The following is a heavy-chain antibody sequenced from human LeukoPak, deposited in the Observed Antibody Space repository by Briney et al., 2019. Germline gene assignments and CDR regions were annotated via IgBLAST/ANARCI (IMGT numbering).Heavy chain of an antibody. J-gene: IGHJ4*02. D-gene: IGHD3-9*01. V-gene: IGHV3-66*01. Sequence: AGGSLRLSCAASGFMFYDYGMSWVRQAPGKGLEWVSSIYSGGSTYYADSVTGRFTISRDNSKNTLYLQMNSLRAEDTAVYYCERDGAVLTGYYDYWGQGTLVTVSS. CDR3: ERDGAVLTGYYDY. CDR2: IYSGGST. CDR1: GFMFYDYG.